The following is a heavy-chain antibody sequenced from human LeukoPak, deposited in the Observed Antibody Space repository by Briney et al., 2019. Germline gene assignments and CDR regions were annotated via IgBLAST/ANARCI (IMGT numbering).Heavy chain of an antibody. J-gene: IGHJ4*02. Sequence: PGGSLRLSCAASGFTFSNYNMNWVRQAPGKGLEWVSSISSSSSYITYADSVKGRFTISRDNAKNSLYLQMHSLRAEDTAVYYCAGTYYDFWSGYPLDYWGQGTLVTVSS. V-gene: IGHV3-21*01. CDR3: AGTYYDFWSGYPLDY. D-gene: IGHD3-3*01. CDR2: ISSSSSYI. CDR1: GFTFSNYN.